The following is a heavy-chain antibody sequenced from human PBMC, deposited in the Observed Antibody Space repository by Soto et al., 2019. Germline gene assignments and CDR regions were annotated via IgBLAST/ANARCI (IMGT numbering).Heavy chain of an antibody. CDR1: GGTFSSYA. CDR3: ATVQVDGTSQFDY. V-gene: IGHV1-69*13. J-gene: IGHJ4*02. D-gene: IGHD6-13*01. CDR2: IIPIFGTA. Sequence: SVKVSCKASGGTFSSYAISWVRQAPGQGLEWMGGIIPIFGTANYAQKFHGRVTITADESTSTAYMELSSLRSEDTAVYYCATVQVDGTSQFDYWGQGTLVTVSS.